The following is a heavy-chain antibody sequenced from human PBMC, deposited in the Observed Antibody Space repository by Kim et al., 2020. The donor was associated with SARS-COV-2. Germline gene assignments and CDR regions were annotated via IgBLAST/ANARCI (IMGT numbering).Heavy chain of an antibody. Sequence: GGSLRLSCAASGFTFNNYWMTWIRQAPGKGLEWVANINQDGSEKYYVDSVKGRFSISRDNTKNSLYLQMNSLRAEDTAVYYCARPLIVGASFSRVDPWGQGTLVTVSS. D-gene: IGHD1-26*01. V-gene: IGHV3-7*03. CDR2: INQDGSEK. J-gene: IGHJ5*02. CDR1: GFTFNNYW. CDR3: ARPLIVGASFSRVDP.